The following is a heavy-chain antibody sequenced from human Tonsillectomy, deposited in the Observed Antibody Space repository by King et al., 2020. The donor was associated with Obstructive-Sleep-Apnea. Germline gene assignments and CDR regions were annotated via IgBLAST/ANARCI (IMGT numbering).Heavy chain of an antibody. CDR1: GGSITSSSYY. CDR3: AGDVAD. Sequence: LQLQESGPGLVKPSETLSLTCTVSGGSITSSSYYWGWIRQPPGKGLEWIGNIYYSGSPYYNPSLKSRVTISVDTSKNQFSLKLNPVTAADTAVYYCAGDVADWGQGTLVTVSS. D-gene: IGHD6-19*01. J-gene: IGHJ4*02. CDR2: IYYSGSP. V-gene: IGHV4-39*07.